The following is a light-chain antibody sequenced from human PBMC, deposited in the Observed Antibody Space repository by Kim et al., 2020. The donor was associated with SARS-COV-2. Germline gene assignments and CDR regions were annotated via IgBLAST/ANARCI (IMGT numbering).Light chain of an antibody. Sequence: PGQRVTISCSGSSANIGSNYVYWYQQLPGTAPKLLIYRNNQRPSGVPDRFSGSKSGTSASLAISGLRSEDEADYYCAAWDDSFWVFGGGTQLTVL. CDR1: SANIGSNY. J-gene: IGLJ3*02. V-gene: IGLV1-47*01. CDR2: RNN. CDR3: AAWDDSFWV.